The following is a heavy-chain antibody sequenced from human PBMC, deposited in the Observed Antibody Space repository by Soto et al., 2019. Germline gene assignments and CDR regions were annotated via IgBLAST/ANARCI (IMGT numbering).Heavy chain of an antibody. V-gene: IGHV4-30-4*01. D-gene: IGHD3-9*01. Sequence: PSETLSLTCTVSGGSISSGDYYWSWIRQPPGKGLEWIGYIYYSGSTYYNPSLKSRVTISVDTSKNQFSLKLSSVTAADTAVYYCAREHNPNPPLAPIRYFDWSTSYYFDYWGQGTLVTVSS. J-gene: IGHJ4*02. CDR2: IYYSGST. CDR1: GGSISSGDYY. CDR3: AREHNPNPPLAPIRYFDWSTSYYFDY.